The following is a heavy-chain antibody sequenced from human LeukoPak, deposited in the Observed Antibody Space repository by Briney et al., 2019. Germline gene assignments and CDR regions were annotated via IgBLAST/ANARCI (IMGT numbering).Heavy chain of an antibody. Sequence: PSETLSLTCTVSGYSISSGYYWGWIRQPPGKGLEWIGSIYHSGSTYYNPSLKSRVTISVETSKNQFSLKLSSVTAADTAVYYCASYPAAGTRGDFQHWGQGTLVTVSS. J-gene: IGHJ1*01. D-gene: IGHD6-13*01. CDR3: ASYPAAGTRGDFQH. V-gene: IGHV4-38-2*02. CDR2: IYHSGST. CDR1: GYSISSGYY.